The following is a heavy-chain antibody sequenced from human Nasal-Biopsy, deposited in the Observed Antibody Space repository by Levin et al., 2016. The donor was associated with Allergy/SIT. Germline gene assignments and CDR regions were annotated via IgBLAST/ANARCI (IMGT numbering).Heavy chain of an antibody. CDR1: GGSISSSSHY. CDR2: IYYSGST. D-gene: IGHD2-21*02. CDR3: ARHGDSSRAGLTY. V-gene: IGHV4-39*01. J-gene: IGHJ4*02. Sequence: SETLSLTCTVSGGSISSSSHYWGWIRQPPGKGLEWIGSIYYSGSTYYNPSLKSRVTISVDTSKNQFSLKLTSVTAADTAVFYCARHGDSSRAGLTYWGQGTLVTVSS.